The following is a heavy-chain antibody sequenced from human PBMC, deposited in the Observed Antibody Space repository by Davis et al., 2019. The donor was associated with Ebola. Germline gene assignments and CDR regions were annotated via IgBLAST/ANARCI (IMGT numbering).Heavy chain of an antibody. CDR1: GYIFNNHP. D-gene: IGHD2-21*01. CDR2: IAPYNGIT. CDR3: ARDSGDMSY. V-gene: IGHV1-18*01. J-gene: IGHJ4*02. Sequence: AASVKVSCKASGYIFNNHPIHWVRQAPGQGLEWMGWIAPYNGITNYAQNLQDRLTLTTDASTSTAYMELRGLASDDTAVYYCARDSGDMSYWGQGTLVTVSS.